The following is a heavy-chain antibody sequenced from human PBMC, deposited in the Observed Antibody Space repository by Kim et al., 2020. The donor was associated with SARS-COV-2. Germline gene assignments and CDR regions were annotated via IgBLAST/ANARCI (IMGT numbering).Heavy chain of an antibody. D-gene: IGHD1-26*01. V-gene: IGHV4-34*01. CDR2: INHSGST. CDR3: ARYSGQNWFDP. J-gene: IGHJ5*02. CDR1: GGSFSGYY. Sequence: SETLSLTCAVYGGSFSGYYWSWIRQPPGKGLEWIGEINHSGSTNYNPSLKSRVTISVDTSKNQFSLKLSSVTAADTAVYYCARYSGQNWFDPWGQGTLVTVSS.